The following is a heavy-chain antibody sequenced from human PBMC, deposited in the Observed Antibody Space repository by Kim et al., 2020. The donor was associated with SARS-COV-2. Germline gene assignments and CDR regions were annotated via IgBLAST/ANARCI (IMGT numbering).Heavy chain of an antibody. D-gene: IGHD2-8*01. V-gene: IGHV3-15*01. Sequence: GGSLRLSCVASGFTFNDAWMSWVRQAPGKGLEWVGLIRRKADGGTTGNAAPVRGRFTISRDDSKSTLFLQMNSLTTEDTAVYYCTDGLNLWGHGTLVTVSS. CDR2: IRRKADGGTT. CDR3: TDGLNL. J-gene: IGHJ4*01. CDR1: GFTFNDAW.